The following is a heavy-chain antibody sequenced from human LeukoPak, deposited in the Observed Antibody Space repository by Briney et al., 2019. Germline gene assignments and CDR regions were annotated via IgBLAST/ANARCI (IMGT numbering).Heavy chain of an antibody. CDR2: IKQDGSEK. CDR1: GFTFSSYW. J-gene: IGHJ4*02. V-gene: IGHV3-7*01. Sequence: PGGSLRLSCAASGFTFSSYWMSWVRQAPGKGLEWVANIKQDGSEKYYVDSVKGRFTISRDNAKNSLYLQMNSLRAEDTAVYYCARSRVAAAGDPYFDYWGQGTLVTVSS. CDR3: ARSRVAAAGDPYFDY. D-gene: IGHD6-13*01.